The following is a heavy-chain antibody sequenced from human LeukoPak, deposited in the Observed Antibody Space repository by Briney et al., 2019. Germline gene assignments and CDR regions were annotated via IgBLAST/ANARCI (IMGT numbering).Heavy chain of an antibody. CDR3: ARAPFYFDTSNYPYFDY. CDR2: IYTSGNT. D-gene: IGHD3-22*01. CDR1: GFTVSRSY. Sequence: GGSLRLSCAASGFTVSRSYTSWVRQAPGKGLEWVSVIYTSGNTYYADSVKGRFTISRDNSKNTLYLQMNSLRAEDTAVYYCARAPFYFDTSNYPYFDYWGQGALVTVSS. J-gene: IGHJ4*02. V-gene: IGHV3-53*01.